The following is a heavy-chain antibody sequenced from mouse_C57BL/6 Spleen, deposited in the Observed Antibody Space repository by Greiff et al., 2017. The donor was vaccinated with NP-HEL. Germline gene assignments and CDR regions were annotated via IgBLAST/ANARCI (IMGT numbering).Heavy chain of an antibody. CDR3: ARDRGSYWYFDV. Sequence: LQESEGGLVQPGSSMKLSCTASGFTFSDYYMAWVRQVPEKGLEWVANINYDGSSTYYLDSLKSRFIISRDNAKNILYLQMSSLKSEDTATYYCARDRGSYWYFDVWGTGTTVTVSS. CDR1: GFTFSDYY. CDR2: INYDGSST. D-gene: IGHD1-1*01. V-gene: IGHV5-16*01. J-gene: IGHJ1*03.